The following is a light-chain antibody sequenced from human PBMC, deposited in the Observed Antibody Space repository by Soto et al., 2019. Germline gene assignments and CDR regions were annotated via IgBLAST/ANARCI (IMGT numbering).Light chain of an antibody. Sequence: DIQMAQSPPSLLPSLGASVTISCRAIQNISRYLTWYQQAPGKAPKILIYTKTSLQNGVQSRFSGSGSGTDFTLTITNMQPEDFATYYCKPTSSTHRPFGPETQVDIK. CDR2: TKT. V-gene: IGKV1-39*01. CDR1: QNISRY. J-gene: IGKJ1*01. CDR3: KPTSSTHRP.